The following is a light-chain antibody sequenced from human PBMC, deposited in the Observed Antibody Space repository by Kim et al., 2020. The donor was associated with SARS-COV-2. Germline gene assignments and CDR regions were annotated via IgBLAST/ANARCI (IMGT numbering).Light chain of an antibody. CDR2: LNSDGSH. J-gene: IGLJ2*01. Sequence: SVKLTCTLSSGHSSYAIAWHQQQPEKGPRYLMKLNSDGSHSKGDGIPDRFSGSSSGAERYLTISSLQSEDEADYYCQTWGTGIVVFGGGTQLTIL. CDR3: QTWGTGIVV. V-gene: IGLV4-69*01. CDR1: SGHSSYA.